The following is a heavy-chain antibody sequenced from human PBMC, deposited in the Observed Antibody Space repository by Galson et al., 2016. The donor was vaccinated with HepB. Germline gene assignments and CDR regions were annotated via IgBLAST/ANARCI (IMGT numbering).Heavy chain of an antibody. CDR1: GFTFSSYG. V-gene: IGHV3-33*03. J-gene: IGHJ4*01. D-gene: IGHD2-15*01. CDR2: IWYDGSKE. CDR3: TKGDCSGAICYSDY. Sequence: SLRLSCAASGFTFSSYGMHWVRQAPGKGLEWVAVIWYDGSKEYYADSVKGRFNISRDNSRNMPFLQMDSLRADDSATYFCTKGDCSGAICYSDYWGQGTMVTVSS.